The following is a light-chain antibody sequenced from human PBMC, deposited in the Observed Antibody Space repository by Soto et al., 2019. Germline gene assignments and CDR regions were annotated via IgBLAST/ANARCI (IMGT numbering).Light chain of an antibody. CDR3: QQYGSSPIT. CDR1: QTVSSGY. J-gene: IGKJ5*01. V-gene: IGKV3-20*01. Sequence: EIVLTRSPGTLSLTPGERGTLSCRANQTVSSGYLAWYQQKGGLAPRLLIHDTSTRATGIPDRFSGSGSGTDFTLTISRLEPEDFAVYYCQQYGSSPITFGQGTRLDIK. CDR2: DTS.